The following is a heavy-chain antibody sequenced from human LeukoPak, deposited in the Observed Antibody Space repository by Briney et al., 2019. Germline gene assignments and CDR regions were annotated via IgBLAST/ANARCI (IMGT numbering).Heavy chain of an antibody. J-gene: IGHJ4*02. CDR3: ARAGILWFDY. D-gene: IGHD2-15*01. Sequence: ASVKVSCKASGGTFSSYVISWVRQPPGQGLEWMGGIIPIFGKANYAQKFQGRVTITADEHTNPDYMELSSLRSADTAVYYCARAGILWFDYWGQGTLVTVSS. CDR2: IIPIFGKA. V-gene: IGHV1-69*01. CDR1: GGTFSSYV.